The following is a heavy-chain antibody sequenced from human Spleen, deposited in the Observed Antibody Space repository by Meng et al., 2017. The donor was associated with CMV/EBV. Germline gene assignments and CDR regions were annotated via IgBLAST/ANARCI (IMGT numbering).Heavy chain of an antibody. Sequence: SLKISCAASGFTFDDYAMHWVRQASGKGLEWVSGIIWNSGSIGYADSVRGRFTISRDNAKNSLYLHMNSLKTEDTALYYCAKDMAARPDYGYSYYGMDVWGQGTTVTVSS. CDR2: IIWNSGSI. CDR1: GFTFDDYA. D-gene: IGHD6-6*01. V-gene: IGHV3-9*01. J-gene: IGHJ6*02. CDR3: AKDMAARPDYGYSYYGMDV.